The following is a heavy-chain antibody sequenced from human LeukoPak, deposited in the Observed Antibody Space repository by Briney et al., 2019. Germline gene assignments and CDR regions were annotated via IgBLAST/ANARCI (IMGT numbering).Heavy chain of an antibody. Sequence: SETLSLTCAVYGGSFSGYYWSWIRQPPGKGLEWIGEINHSGSTNYNPSLKSRVTISVDTSKNQFSLKLSSVTAADTAVYYCARDAVGNSLFEYWGQGTLVTVSS. CDR1: GGSFSGYY. D-gene: IGHD1-26*01. CDR2: INHSGST. J-gene: IGHJ4*02. CDR3: ARDAVGNSLFEY. V-gene: IGHV4-34*01.